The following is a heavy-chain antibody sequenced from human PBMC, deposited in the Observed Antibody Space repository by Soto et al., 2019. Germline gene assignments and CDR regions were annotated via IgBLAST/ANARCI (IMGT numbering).Heavy chain of an antibody. CDR3: AKVVVDIVATIWDY. CDR1: GFTFSSYA. Sequence: GGSLRLSCAASGFTFSSYAMSWVRQAPGKGLEWVSAISGSGGSTYYADSVKGRFTISRDNSKNTLYLQMNSLRAEDTAVYYCAKVVVDIVATIWDYWGQGTLVTVSS. J-gene: IGHJ4*02. CDR2: ISGSGGST. D-gene: IGHD5-12*01. V-gene: IGHV3-23*01.